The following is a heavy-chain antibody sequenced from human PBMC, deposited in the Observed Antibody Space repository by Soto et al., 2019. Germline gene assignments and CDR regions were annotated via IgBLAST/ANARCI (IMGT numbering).Heavy chain of an antibody. CDR1: GGSFSGYY. J-gene: IGHJ4*02. V-gene: IGHV4-34*01. CDR2: INQSGST. Sequence: QVQLQQWGAGLLKPSETLSLTCAVYGGSFSGYYWSWIRQPPGKGLEWIGEINQSGSTNYNPSLKSRVTLSVDTSKNQFSLKLSSVTAADTAVYYCARARHSSSSQWTGQINYFDYWGQGTLVTVSS. CDR3: ARARHSSSSQWTGQINYFDY. D-gene: IGHD6-13*01.